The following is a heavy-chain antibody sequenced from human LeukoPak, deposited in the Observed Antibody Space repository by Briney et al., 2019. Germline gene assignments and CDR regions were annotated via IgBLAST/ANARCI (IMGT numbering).Heavy chain of an antibody. J-gene: IGHJ3*02. CDR2: IYYSGST. CDR3: AREENIAAAGTDAFDI. V-gene: IGHV4-39*07. CDR1: GGSISSSSYY. Sequence: SETLSLTCTVSGGSISSSSYYWGWIRQPPGKGLEWIGSIYYSGSTYYNPSLKSRVTISVDTSKNQFSLKLRSVTAADTGVYYCAREENIAAAGTDAFDIWGQGTMVTVSS. D-gene: IGHD6-13*01.